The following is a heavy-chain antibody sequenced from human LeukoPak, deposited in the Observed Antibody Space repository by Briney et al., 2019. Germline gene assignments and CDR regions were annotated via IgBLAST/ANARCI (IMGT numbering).Heavy chain of an antibody. CDR2: ISYDGSNK. CDR1: GFTFSSYG. CDR3: AKDQVEYSMDV. V-gene: IGHV3-30*18. D-gene: IGHD2/OR15-2a*01. J-gene: IGHJ6*02. Sequence: GGSLRLSCAASGFTFSSYGMHWVRQAPGKGLEWVAVISYDGSNKYYADSVKGRFTISRDNSKNTLYLQMNSLRAEDTAVYYCAKDQVEYSMDVWGQGTTVTVSS.